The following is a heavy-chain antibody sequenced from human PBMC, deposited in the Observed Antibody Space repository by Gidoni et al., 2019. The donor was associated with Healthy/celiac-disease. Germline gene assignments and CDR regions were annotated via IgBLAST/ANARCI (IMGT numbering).Heavy chain of an antibody. Sequence: QVQLQQWGAGLLKPSETLSLTCAVYGGSFSGYYWRWIRQPPGKGLEWIGEINHSGSTNYNPSLKSRVTISVDTSKNQFSLKLSSVTAADTAVYYCARSALPEGYCSGGSCAPRRWRAFDIWGQGTMVTVSS. V-gene: IGHV4-34*01. CDR2: INHSGST. D-gene: IGHD2-15*01. CDR3: ARSALPEGYCSGGSCAPRRWRAFDI. J-gene: IGHJ3*02. CDR1: GGSFSGYY.